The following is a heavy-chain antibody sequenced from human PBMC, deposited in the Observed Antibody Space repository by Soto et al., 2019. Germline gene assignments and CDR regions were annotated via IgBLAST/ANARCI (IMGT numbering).Heavy chain of an antibody. CDR3: ARDGIAVAGQDWFDP. CDR1: GYTFTNND. V-gene: IGHV1-8*01. CDR2: MNPGSGDT. Sequence: ASVKVSCKASGYTFTNNDVSWVRQATGQGLEWMGWMNPGSGDTGYAQKFQGRVTMTRDISIATAYMELNSLTSDDPAVYYCARDGIAVAGQDWFDPWGQGTLVTVSS. D-gene: IGHD6-19*01. J-gene: IGHJ5*02.